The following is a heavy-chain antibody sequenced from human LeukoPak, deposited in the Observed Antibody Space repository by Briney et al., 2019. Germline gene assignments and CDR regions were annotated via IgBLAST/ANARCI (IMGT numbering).Heavy chain of an antibody. D-gene: IGHD3-9*01. CDR3: AKTYYDILTGCDLFGY. CDR1: GFTFSSFG. CDR2: ISGSSSSI. J-gene: IGHJ4*02. Sequence: PGGSLRLSCAASGFTFSSFGMNWVRQAPGKGLEWVSSISGSSSSIYYADSVRGRFTISRDNAKNSLYLQMNSLRAEDTAVYYCAKTYYDILTGCDLFGYWGQGTLVTVSS. V-gene: IGHV3-21*01.